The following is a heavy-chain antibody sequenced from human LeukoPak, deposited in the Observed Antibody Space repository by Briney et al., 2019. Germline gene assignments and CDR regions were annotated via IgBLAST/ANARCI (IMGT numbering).Heavy chain of an antibody. CDR3: ARGDCSGGSCYPDY. V-gene: IGHV1-8*01. J-gene: IGHJ4*02. D-gene: IGHD2-15*01. Sequence: GASVKVSCKASGYTFTSYDINWVRQATGQGLEWMGWMNPNSGNTGYAQKFQGRVTMTRNTSISTAYMELSSLRSEDTAGYYCARGDCSGGSCYPDYWGQGTLVTVSS. CDR1: GYTFTSYD. CDR2: MNPNSGNT.